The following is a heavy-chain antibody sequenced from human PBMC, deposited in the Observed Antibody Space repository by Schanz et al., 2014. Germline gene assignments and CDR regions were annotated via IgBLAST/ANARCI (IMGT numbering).Heavy chain of an antibody. CDR2: IYHSGST. CDR1: GGSISSGGSS. Sequence: QLRLQESGPGLVKPSETLSLTCNVSGGSISSGGSSWNWIRLPPGKGLECIGYIYHSGSTYYNPSLKSRVTISVDRSKNQFSLILNSVTAADTAVYYCARSPGDFPGWFDSWGQGTLVTVSS. J-gene: IGHJ5*01. D-gene: IGHD4-17*01. CDR3: ARSPGDFPGWFDS. V-gene: IGHV4-30-2*01.